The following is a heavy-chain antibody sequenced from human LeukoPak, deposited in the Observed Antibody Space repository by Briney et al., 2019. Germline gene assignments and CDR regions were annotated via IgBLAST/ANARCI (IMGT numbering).Heavy chain of an antibody. CDR2: IYPGDSDT. CDR1: GYSFTSYW. CDR3: ARQPSEGYCSSTSCFAPYYFDY. J-gene: IGHJ4*02. V-gene: IGHV5-51*01. D-gene: IGHD2-2*01. Sequence: KPGESLKISCKGSGYSFTSYWIGWVRQMPGKGLEWMGIIYPGDSDTRYGPSFQGQVTISADKSISTAYLQWSSLKASDTAMYYCARQPSEGYCSSTSCFAPYYFDYWGQGTLVTVSS.